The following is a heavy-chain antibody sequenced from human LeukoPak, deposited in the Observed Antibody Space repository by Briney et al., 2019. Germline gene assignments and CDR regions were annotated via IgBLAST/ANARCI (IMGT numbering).Heavy chain of an antibody. CDR3: ARVDMATNHLDY. CDR1: GFTVITDY. D-gene: IGHD5-24*01. CDR2: IYTGGRT. V-gene: IGHV3-66*01. Sequence: GGSLRLSCVASGFTVITDYMSRVRQAPGKGLEWVSVIYTGGRTYNADSVKGRFTISRDSSENTLYLQMNSLRVEDTAMYYCARVDMATNHLDYWGQGTLVTVSS. J-gene: IGHJ4*02.